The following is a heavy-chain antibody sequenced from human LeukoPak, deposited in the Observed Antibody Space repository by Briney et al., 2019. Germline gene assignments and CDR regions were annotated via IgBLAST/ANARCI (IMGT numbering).Heavy chain of an antibody. V-gene: IGHV4-61*02. CDR1: GGPISSGRYY. J-gene: IGHJ4*02. D-gene: IGHD6-19*01. CDR3: ATIAVAGHFDY. Sequence: SQTLSLTCNVSGGPISSGRYYWSWIPLPAGKGLEWIGRIFTSGSTNYNPSLKSRVTISLDTSKNQFSLKLSSVTAADTAVYYCATIAVAGHFDYWGQGTLVTVSS. CDR2: IFTSGST.